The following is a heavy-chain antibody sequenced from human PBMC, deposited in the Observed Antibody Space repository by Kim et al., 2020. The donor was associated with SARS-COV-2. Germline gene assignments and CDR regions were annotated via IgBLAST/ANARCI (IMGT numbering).Heavy chain of an antibody. V-gene: IGHV3-13*04. CDR2: IGTAGDT. J-gene: IGHJ4*02. CDR1: GFTFSSYD. Sequence: GGSLRHSCAASGFTFSSYDMHWVHQATGKGLEWVSAIGTAGDTYYPGSVKGRFTISRENAKNSLYLQMNSLRAGDTAVYYCARGGAPWYCSGGSCYFDYWGQGTLVTVSS. CDR3: ARGGAPWYCSGGSCYFDY. D-gene: IGHD2-15*01.